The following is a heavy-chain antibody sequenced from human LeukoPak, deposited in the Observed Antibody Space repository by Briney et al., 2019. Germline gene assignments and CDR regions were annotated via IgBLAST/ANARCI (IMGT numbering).Heavy chain of an antibody. CDR3: ARDGEVSSSWPGDFDY. J-gene: IGHJ4*02. D-gene: IGHD6-13*01. Sequence: SCKASGGTFSSYAMHWVRQAPGKGPEWVAVVSYDGSNKYYADSVKGRFTVSRDNSKNTLYVQMNSLRAEDTAVYYCARDGEVSSSWPGDFDYWGQGTLVTVSS. CDR1: GGTFSSYA. CDR2: VSYDGSNK. V-gene: IGHV3-30-3*01.